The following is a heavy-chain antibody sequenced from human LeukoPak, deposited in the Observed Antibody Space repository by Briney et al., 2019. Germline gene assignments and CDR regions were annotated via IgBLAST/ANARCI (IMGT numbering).Heavy chain of an antibody. J-gene: IGHJ4*01. CDR3: ARGSRITMFGLVMFDY. CDR2: ISSSGSTI. Sequence: GGSLRLSCPASGFTFSSYEMNWVRQAPGKGLEWVSDISSSGSTIYYAASVKGRFTISRDNAKNSLYLQMNSLRAEDTGVYYCARGSRITMFGLVMFDYWGHGTLVTVSS. V-gene: IGHV3-48*03. D-gene: IGHD3-3*01. CDR1: GFTFSSYE.